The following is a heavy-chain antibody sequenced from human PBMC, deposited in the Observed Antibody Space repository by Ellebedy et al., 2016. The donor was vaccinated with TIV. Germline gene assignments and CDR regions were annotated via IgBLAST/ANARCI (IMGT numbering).Heavy chain of an antibody. Sequence: PGGSLRLSCEAQEFTLRSYGMPWFRKAQGKGLEWVALIWYDGSTKSTADSVKGRFTIVRDNSKNTLYLQRNSLRAADTAVYYCARGRDRYGYILDYWGQGTLVTVSS. J-gene: IGHJ4*02. D-gene: IGHD5-18*01. CDR1: EFTLRSYG. CDR2: IWYDGSTK. CDR3: ARGRDRYGYILDY. V-gene: IGHV3-33*01.